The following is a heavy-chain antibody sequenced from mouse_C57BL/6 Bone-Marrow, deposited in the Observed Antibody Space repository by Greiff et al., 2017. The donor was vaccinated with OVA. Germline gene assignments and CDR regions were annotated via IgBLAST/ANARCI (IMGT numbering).Heavy chain of an antibody. V-gene: IGHV1-58*01. CDR2: IYLGNGYT. Sequence: EVQLQQSGAELVRPGSSVKMSCKTSGYTFTSYGINWVKQRPGQGLEWIGYIYLGNGYTEYNEKFKGKATLTSDTSSSTAYMQLISLSSEDSAIFFCARGWGAYWGQGTLVTVSA. CDR3: ARGWGAY. D-gene: IGHD2-3*01. J-gene: IGHJ3*01. CDR1: GYTFTSYG.